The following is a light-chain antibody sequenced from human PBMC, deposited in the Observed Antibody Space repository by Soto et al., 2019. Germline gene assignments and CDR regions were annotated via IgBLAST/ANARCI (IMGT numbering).Light chain of an antibody. V-gene: IGLV2-8*01. Sequence: QSALGQPPSASGSPGHSFTISCTGTKKDIGVYDFVSWYQHHPGKAPRLIIYEVVQRPSGVPDRFSGSKSGNTASLTVSGLQAADEADYFCKSYAGSNTYVFGSGTKVTVL. CDR3: KSYAGSNTYV. CDR2: EVV. CDR1: KKDIGVYDF. J-gene: IGLJ1*01.